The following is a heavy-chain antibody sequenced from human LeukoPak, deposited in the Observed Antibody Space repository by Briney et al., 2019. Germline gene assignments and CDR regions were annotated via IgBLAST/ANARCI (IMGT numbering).Heavy chain of an antibody. CDR2: ISSDGGNR. Sequence: HPGGSLRLSCAASGFTFSSYAMHWVRRAPGKALEWVATISSDGGNRYYSDSVEGRFTISRDNSKNALYLQMNSLRVEDTAVYYCAIDPNWGTHSWGQGVLVTVSS. V-gene: IGHV3-30-3*01. CDR1: GFTFSSYA. J-gene: IGHJ4*02. D-gene: IGHD7-27*01. CDR3: AIDPNWGTHS.